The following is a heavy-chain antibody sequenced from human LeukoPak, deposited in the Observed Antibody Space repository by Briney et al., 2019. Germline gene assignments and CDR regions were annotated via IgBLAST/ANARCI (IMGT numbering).Heavy chain of an antibody. D-gene: IGHD3-16*02. CDR1: AFTFRTYS. CDR3: ARGSDFVWGSYRPYFDY. CDR2: ISASTSYI. V-gene: IGHV3-21*01. Sequence: GGSLRLAWVASAFTFRTYSMHWVRQAPGKGLEWVSSISASTSYIYYADSVRGRFTISRDNAKNSLYLQMNSLRAEDTAVYYCARGSDFVWGSYRPYFDYWGQGTLVTVSS. J-gene: IGHJ4*02.